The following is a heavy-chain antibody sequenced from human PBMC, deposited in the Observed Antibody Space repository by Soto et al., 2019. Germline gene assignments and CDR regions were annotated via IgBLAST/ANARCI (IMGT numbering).Heavy chain of an antibody. CDR1: GGSFSGYY. CDR3: AREFPYYDILTGYYNYFDY. J-gene: IGHJ4*02. Sequence: SETLSLTCAVYGGSFSGYYWSWIRQPPGKGLEWIGEINHSGSTNYNPSLKSRVTISVDTSKNQFSLKLSSVTAADTAVYYCAREFPYYDILTGYYNYFDYWGQGTLVTVSS. D-gene: IGHD3-9*01. V-gene: IGHV4-34*01. CDR2: INHSGST.